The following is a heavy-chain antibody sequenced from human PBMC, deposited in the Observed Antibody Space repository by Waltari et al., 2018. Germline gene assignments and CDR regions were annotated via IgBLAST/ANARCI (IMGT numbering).Heavy chain of an antibody. V-gene: IGHV4-39*01. CDR2: VLYSEPVT. D-gene: IGHD2-21*02. CDR3: ARSISVTDYGMDL. Sequence: QLQLHESGPGEVKASATLSLTCSVSGHSITPSYWAWVRQPPGKGLEWIGNVLYSEPVTFYNPSLKSRVAISVDASRNEVSLTLTSVTAADTAIYFCARSISVTDYGMDLWGRGTNVTVS. J-gene: IGHJ6*02. CDR1: GHSITPSY.